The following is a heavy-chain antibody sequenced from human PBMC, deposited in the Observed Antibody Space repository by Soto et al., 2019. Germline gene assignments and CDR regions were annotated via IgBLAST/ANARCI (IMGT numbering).Heavy chain of an antibody. CDR3: ARSQGSCTSLEIYYYYYYGMAV. J-gene: IGHJ6*02. CDR1: GGTFGSYA. V-gene: IGHV1-69*01. Sequence: QVQLVQSGAEVKKPGSSVKVSCKASGGTFGSYAISWVRQAPGQGLEWMGGIIPIPGTANYAQKFQGRVTIAADESTSTAYMELSSLRSEDTAVYYCARSQGSCTSLEIYYYYYYGMAVWGQGTTVTVSS. CDR2: IIPIPGTA. D-gene: IGHD2-2*01.